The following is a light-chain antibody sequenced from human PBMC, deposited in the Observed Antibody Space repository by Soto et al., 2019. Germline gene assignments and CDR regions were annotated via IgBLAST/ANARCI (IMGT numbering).Light chain of an antibody. Sequence: DIQMSQSPSTLSGSVGDRVTITFRASQTISSWLAWYQQKPGKAPKLLIYKASTLKSGVPSRFSGSGSGTEFTLTISSLQPGDFATYYCQQCDTFWTFGQGTKVDIK. CDR3: QQCDTFWT. CDR1: QTISSW. CDR2: KAS. J-gene: IGKJ1*01. V-gene: IGKV1-5*03.